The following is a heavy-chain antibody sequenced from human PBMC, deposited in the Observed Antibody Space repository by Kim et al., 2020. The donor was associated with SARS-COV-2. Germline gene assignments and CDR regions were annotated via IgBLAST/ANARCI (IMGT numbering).Heavy chain of an antibody. CDR2: IYYSGST. D-gene: IGHD3-3*01. CDR3: ARDPWGGGYYSGGEKGDV. V-gene: IGHV4-31*03. CDR1: GGSISSGGYY. Sequence: SETLSLTCTVSGGSISSGGYYWSWIRQHPGKGLEWIGYIYYSGSTYYNPSLKSRVTISVDTSKNQFSLKLSSVTAADTAVYYCARDPWGGGYYSGGEKGDVWGQGTTVTVSS. J-gene: IGHJ6*02.